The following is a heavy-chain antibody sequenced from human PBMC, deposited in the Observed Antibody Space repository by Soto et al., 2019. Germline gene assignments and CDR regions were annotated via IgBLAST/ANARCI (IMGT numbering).Heavy chain of an antibody. J-gene: IGHJ1*01. CDR3: MAWFLGYCSGGSCYAHPQY. CDR2: IASDGSEK. V-gene: IGHV3-30*03. Sequence: QVQLAESGGGVVQPGTSLRLSCAASRFTFSLYGMHWVRQAPGKGLEWVAAIASDGSEKYYRDSVKGRFTISRDNSNSALYLKMSTLRVEDTAVYYCMAWFLGYCSGGSCYAHPQYWGQGTLVTVSS. CDR1: RFTFSLYG. D-gene: IGHD2-15*01.